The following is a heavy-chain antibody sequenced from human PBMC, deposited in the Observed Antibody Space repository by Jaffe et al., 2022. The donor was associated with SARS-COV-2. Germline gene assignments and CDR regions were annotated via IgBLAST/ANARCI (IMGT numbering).Heavy chain of an antibody. D-gene: IGHD4-17*01. CDR1: GGSISSYY. J-gene: IGHJ3*02. CDR3: ARHSTVTTARAFDI. CDR2: IYYSGST. Sequence: QVQLQESGPGLVKPSETLSLTCTVSGGSISSYYWSWIRQPPGKGLEWIGYIYYSGSTNYNPSLKSRVTISVDTSKNQFSLKLSSVTAADTAVYYCARHSTVTTARAFDIWGQGTMVTVSS. V-gene: IGHV4-59*08.